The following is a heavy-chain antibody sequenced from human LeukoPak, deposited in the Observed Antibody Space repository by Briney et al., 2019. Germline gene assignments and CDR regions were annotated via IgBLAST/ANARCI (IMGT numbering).Heavy chain of an antibody. CDR1: GGSISSYY. D-gene: IGHD3-22*01. J-gene: IGHJ4*02. CDR3: ARVGDTSGYFYYLDY. CDR2: IYYSGST. V-gene: IGHV4-59*01. Sequence: PSETLSLTCTVSGGSISSYYWSWIRQPPGKELEWIGYIYYSGSTNYNPSLKSRVTISVDTSKTQFSLKLTSMSAADTAVYYCARVGDTSGYFYYLDYWGQGTLVTVSS.